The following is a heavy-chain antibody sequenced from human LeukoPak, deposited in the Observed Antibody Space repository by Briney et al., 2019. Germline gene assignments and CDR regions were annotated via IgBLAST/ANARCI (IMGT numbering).Heavy chain of an antibody. CDR3: ARDGYNYTLYYYYGMDV. D-gene: IGHD5-24*01. J-gene: IGHJ6*02. Sequence: ASVKVSCKASGGTFSSYAISWVRQAPGQGLEWMGGIIPIFGTANYAQKFQGRVTITADESTSTAYMELSSLRSEGTAVYYCARDGYNYTLYYYYGMDVWGQGTTVTVSS. CDR1: GGTFSSYA. CDR2: IIPIFGTA. V-gene: IGHV1-69*13.